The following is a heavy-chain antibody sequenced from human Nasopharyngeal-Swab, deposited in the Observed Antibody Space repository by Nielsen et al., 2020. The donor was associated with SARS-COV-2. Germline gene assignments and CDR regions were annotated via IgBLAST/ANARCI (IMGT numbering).Heavy chain of an antibody. V-gene: IGHV4-59*01. CDR1: GGSISGYY. D-gene: IGHD6-13*01. J-gene: IGHJ4*02. Sequence: SETLSLTCKVSGGSISGYYWTWIRQPPGKGLEWIGYIYYSGSTNYNPSLKSRVTISVDTSKNQFSLKLSSVTAADTAVYYCARTIIAAAEGYFDYWGQGTLVTVSS. CDR3: ARTIIAAAEGYFDY. CDR2: IYYSGST.